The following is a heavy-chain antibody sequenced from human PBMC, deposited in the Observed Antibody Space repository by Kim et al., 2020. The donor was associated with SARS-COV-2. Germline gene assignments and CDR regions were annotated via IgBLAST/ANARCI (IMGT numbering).Heavy chain of an antibody. CDR3: ARGWPTIDDAFDI. J-gene: IGHJ3*02. V-gene: IGHV3-53*04. D-gene: IGHD1-1*01. Sequence: YAESVKDRFTISRHNSKNTLYLQMNSLRAEDTAVYYCARGWPTIDDAFDIWGQGTMVTVSS.